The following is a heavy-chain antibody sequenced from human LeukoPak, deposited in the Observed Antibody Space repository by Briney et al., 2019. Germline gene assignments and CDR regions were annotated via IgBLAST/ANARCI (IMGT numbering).Heavy chain of an antibody. Sequence: GGSLRLSCAASGFTFSNDWMSWVRQAPGKGLEWVGRIKSKVNGGTTDYAATVKGRFTISRDDSKNKLYFHMNRLKTEDTAVECSTALGYPPYFTTGGKGPLVTVSS. D-gene: IGHD3-16*02. CDR1: GFTFSNDW. CDR3: TALGYPPYFTT. V-gene: IGHV3-15*01. J-gene: IGHJ4*02. CDR2: IKSKVNGGTT.